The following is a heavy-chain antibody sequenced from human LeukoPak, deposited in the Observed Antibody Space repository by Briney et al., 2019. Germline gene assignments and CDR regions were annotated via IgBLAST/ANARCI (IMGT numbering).Heavy chain of an antibody. CDR2: IYYSGST. D-gene: IGHD3-9*01. J-gene: IGHJ6*03. Sequence: SETLSLTCTVSGGSISSGGYYWSWIRQHPGKGLEWIEYIYYSGSTYYNPSLKSRVTISVDTSKNQFSLKLSSVTAADTAVYYCARASPYDILTGYSPYYYMDVWGKGTTVTVSS. CDR1: GGSISSGGYY. V-gene: IGHV4-31*03. CDR3: ARASPYDILTGYSPYYYMDV.